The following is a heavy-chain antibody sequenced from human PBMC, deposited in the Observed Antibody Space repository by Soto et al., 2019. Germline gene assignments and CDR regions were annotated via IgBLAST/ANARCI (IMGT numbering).Heavy chain of an antibody. J-gene: IGHJ5*01. Sequence: SETLSLTCAVYGGSFSGYYWSWIRQPPGKGLEWIGYIYYTGSTTYNPSLNSRATISIDTTKNHFSLRLSSVTAADTAVYFCARDHSNYVGWFDSWGQGTLVTSPQ. CDR1: GGSFSGYY. D-gene: IGHD3-10*02. V-gene: IGHV4-34*11. CDR2: IYYTGST. CDR3: ARDHSNYVGWFDS.